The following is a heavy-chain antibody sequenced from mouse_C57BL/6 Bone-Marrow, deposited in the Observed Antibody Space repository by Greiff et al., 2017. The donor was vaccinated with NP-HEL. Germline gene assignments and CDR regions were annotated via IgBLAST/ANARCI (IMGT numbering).Heavy chain of an antibody. Sequence: EVKLQESGGDLVKPGGSLKLSCAASGFTLSSYGMSWVRQTPDKRLEWVATISSGGSYTYYPDSVKGRFTLSRDNAKHTLYLQMSRLKSEDTAMYDCARHGDYYWSSFVRYAMDYWGQGTSVTVSS. CDR1: GFTLSSYG. V-gene: IGHV5-6*01. J-gene: IGHJ4*01. CDR2: ISSGGSYT. CDR3: ARHGDYYWSSFVRYAMDY. D-gene: IGHD1-1*01.